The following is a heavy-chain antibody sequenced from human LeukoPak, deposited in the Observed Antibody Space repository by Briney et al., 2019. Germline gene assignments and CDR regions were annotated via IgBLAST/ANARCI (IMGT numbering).Heavy chain of an antibody. CDR3: ARDGGYSYGYGAFDI. V-gene: IGHV3-48*01. Sequence: PGGSLRLSCAASGFTFSSYSMTWVRQAPGKGLEWVSYISSSSSTIYYADSVKGRFTISRDNAKNSLYLQMNSLRAEDTAVYYCARDGGYSYGYGAFDIWGQGTMVTVSS. J-gene: IGHJ3*02. CDR1: GFTFSSYS. CDR2: ISSSSSTI. D-gene: IGHD5-18*01.